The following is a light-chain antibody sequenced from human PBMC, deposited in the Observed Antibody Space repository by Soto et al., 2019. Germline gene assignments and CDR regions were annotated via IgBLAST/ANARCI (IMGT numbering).Light chain of an antibody. J-gene: IGKJ1*01. Sequence: DIQMTQSPSTLSASVGDRVTITCRANQSISNWLAWYPQRPGRAPKRLIYKASNLESGVPSRFSGSGSGTELTLIISRLQPDDSATYYCQQYNSYSLTLGQGTKVEI. CDR1: QSISNW. CDR3: QQYNSYSLT. CDR2: KAS. V-gene: IGKV1-5*03.